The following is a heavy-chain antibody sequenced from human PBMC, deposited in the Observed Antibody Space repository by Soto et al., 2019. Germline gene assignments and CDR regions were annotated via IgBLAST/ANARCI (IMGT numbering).Heavy chain of an antibody. J-gene: IGHJ6*02. V-gene: IGHV1-3*01. CDR3: ARGDPPQCSGGSCHRQYGMDV. D-gene: IGHD2-15*01. CDR2: INAGNGNT. Sequence: GASVKVSCKASGYTFTSYAMHWVRQAPGQRLEWMGWINAGNGNTKYSQKFQGRVTITRDTSASTAYMELSSLRSEDTAVYYCARGDPPQCSGGSCHRQYGMDVWSQGTTDTGS. CDR1: GYTFTSYA.